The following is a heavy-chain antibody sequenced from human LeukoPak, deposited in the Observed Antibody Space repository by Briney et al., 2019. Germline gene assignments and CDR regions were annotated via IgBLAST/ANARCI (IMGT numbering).Heavy chain of an antibody. CDR2: IYSGDSDV. Sequence: PGESLKISCKGSGYIFTNYWIGWVRQMPGEGLEWMGIIYSGDSDVRYSPSFQGQVTISVDRSISTAYLQWSSLKASDTAMYFCARRGSSFYYFDYWGQGTLVTVSS. D-gene: IGHD6-13*01. V-gene: IGHV5-51*01. CDR3: ARRGSSFYYFDY. CDR1: GYIFTNYW. J-gene: IGHJ4*02.